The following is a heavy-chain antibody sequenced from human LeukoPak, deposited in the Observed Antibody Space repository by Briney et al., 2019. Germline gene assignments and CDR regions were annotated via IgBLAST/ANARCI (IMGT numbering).Heavy chain of an antibody. CDR1: GFTFSTYA. D-gene: IGHD6-13*01. CDR2: ISGSGGNT. V-gene: IGHV3-23*01. J-gene: IGHJ4*02. Sequence: GGSLRLSCAASGFTFSTYATSWVRRAPGKGLEWVSVISGSGGNTYYADSVKGRFTISRDNSKNTLYLQMSSLRAEDTAIYSCAKARGSTFYYFDYWGQGTLVTVSS. CDR3: AKARGSTFYYFDY.